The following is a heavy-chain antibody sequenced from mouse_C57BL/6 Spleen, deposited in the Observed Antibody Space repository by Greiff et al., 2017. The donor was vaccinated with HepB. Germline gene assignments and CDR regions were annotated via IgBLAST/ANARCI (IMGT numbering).Heavy chain of an antibody. J-gene: IGHJ4*01. Sequence: QVQLQQSGAELVKPGASVKISCKSSGYAFSSYWMNWVKQRPGKGLEWIGQIYPGDGDTNYNGKFKGKATLTADKSSSTAYMQLSSLTSEDSAVYFCARSKNLITTVVADAMDYWGQGTSVTVSS. D-gene: IGHD1-1*01. CDR2: IYPGDGDT. V-gene: IGHV1-80*01. CDR1: GYAFSSYW. CDR3: ARSKNLITTVVADAMDY.